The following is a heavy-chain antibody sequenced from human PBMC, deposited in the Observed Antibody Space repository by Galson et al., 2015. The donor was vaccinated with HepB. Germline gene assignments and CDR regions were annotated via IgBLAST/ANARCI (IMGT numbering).Heavy chain of an antibody. Sequence: SLRLSCAASGFTFSNAWMSWVRQAPGKGLEWVGRIKSKTDGGTTDYAAPVKGRFTISRDDSKNTLYLQMNSLKTEDTAVYYCTASGGMVRGVIDSYGMDVWGQGTPVPVSS. CDR3: TASGGMVRGVIDSYGMDV. V-gene: IGHV3-15*01. J-gene: IGHJ6*02. D-gene: IGHD3-10*01. CDR2: IKSKTDGGTT. CDR1: GFTFSNAW.